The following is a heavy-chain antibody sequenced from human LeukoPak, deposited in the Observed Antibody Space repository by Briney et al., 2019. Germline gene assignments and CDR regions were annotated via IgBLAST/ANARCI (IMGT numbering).Heavy chain of an antibody. V-gene: IGHV3-33*06. D-gene: IGHD3-22*01. J-gene: IGHJ3*02. CDR2: IWYDGSNK. CDR1: GFTFSTYA. CDR3: AKVLLYDGSGLDAFDI. Sequence: GGSLRLSCAASGFTFSTYAMHWVRQAPGKGRDWVAVIWYDGSNKYYGDSVKGLFTISRDNSKTTLYLQMTSLRAEDTVVSYGAKVLLYDGSGLDAFDIWGQGTMDTVSS.